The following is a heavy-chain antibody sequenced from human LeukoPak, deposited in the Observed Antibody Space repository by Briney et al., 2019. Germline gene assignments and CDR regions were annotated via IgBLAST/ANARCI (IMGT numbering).Heavy chain of an antibody. CDR1: GFTFSNAW. D-gene: IGHD6-19*01. CDR3: VRHGWHAWYFDL. V-gene: IGHV4-34*01. J-gene: IGHJ2*01. CDR2: INERRNT. Sequence: KTGGSLRLSCAASGFTFSNAWMSWVRQAPGKGLEWIGEINERRNTNYNPSLKSRVTVSIDTSKNQFSLKLSSVTAADTAVYYCVRHGWHAWYFDLWGRGTLVTVSS.